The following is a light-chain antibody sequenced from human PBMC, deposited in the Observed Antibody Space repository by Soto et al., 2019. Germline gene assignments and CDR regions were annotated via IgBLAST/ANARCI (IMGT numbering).Light chain of an antibody. CDR2: RNN. CDR3: AKWDESLIGFYV. J-gene: IGLJ1*01. V-gene: IGLV1-47*01. Sequence: QSALTQPPSASATPGQRVTISCSGGDSNIGSNYVYWYQQLPGTAPKLLIYRNNHXXSGVPHRLSGSKSGTSASLAISGLRSDDEADYFCAKWDESLIGFYVFGNGDKVTDL. CDR1: DSNIGSNY.